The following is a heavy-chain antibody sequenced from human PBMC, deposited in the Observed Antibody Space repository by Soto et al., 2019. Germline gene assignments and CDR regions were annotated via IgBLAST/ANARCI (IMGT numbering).Heavy chain of an antibody. V-gene: IGHV3-23*01. CDR3: AKERPTTTAFDY. J-gene: IGHJ4*02. Sequence: GGSLRLSCPASGFTFSRDGMSWVRQAPGKGLEWVSLITDNGGSTYYADSVKGRFTISRDNSKNTLFLQMNSLRAEDTAVYYCAKERPTTTAFDYWGQGALVTVSS. D-gene: IGHD4-17*01. CDR2: ITDNGGST. CDR1: GFTFSRDG.